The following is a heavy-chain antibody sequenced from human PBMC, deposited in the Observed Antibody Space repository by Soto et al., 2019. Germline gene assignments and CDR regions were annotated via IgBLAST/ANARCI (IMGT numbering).Heavy chain of an antibody. CDR2: IRSKAYGGTT. CDR1: GFTFGDYA. CDR3: TRYTSTSRYSYFGMDV. J-gene: IGHJ6*02. V-gene: IGHV3-49*03. D-gene: IGHD2-2*01. Sequence: EVQVVESGGGLVEPGRSLRLSCTGSGFTFGDYAMSWSRQTPGKGLEWVGVIRSKAYGGTTESAASVKGRFTISRDDSRSIAYLQMNSLQSEDTGVYYWTRYTSTSRYSYFGMDVWGHGTTVTVSS.